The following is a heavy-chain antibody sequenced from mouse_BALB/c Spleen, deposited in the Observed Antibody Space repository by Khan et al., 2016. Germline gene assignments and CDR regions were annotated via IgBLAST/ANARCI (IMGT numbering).Heavy chain of an antibody. V-gene: IGHV9-2-1*01. CDR1: GYTFTDYS. CDR3: ARRGYGYDYAMDY. J-gene: IGHJ4*01. D-gene: IGHD2-2*01. CDR2: INTETGEP. Sequence: QIQLVQSGPELKKPGETVKISCKASGYTFTDYSMHWVKRVPGKGLKWMGWINTETGEPTYADDFKGRFAFSLDTSASTAYLQINNLKNEDTATYFCARRGYGYDYAMDYWGQGTSVTVSS.